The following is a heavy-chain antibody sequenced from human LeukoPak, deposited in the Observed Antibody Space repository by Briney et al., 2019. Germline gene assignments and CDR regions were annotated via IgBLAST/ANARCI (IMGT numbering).Heavy chain of an antibody. CDR2: ISTYSGNT. V-gene: IGHV1-18*01. D-gene: IGHD2-21*02. J-gene: IGHJ4*02. Sequence: ASVKVSCRPSGYTFTSYALSWVRQAPGQGLEWMGWISTYSGNTNYAQKLQGRITMTIETSTSTAYMELRSLRSDDTAVYYCARGGSRVVTYGNFDYWGQGTLVTVSS. CDR1: GYTFTSYA. CDR3: ARGGSRVVTYGNFDY.